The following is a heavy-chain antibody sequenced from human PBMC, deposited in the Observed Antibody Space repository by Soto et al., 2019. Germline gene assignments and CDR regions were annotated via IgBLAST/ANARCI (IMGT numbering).Heavy chain of an antibody. CDR2: ISAYNGNT. Sequence: GASVKVSCKASCYTFTSYGISWVRQAPGQWLEWMGWISAYNGNTNYAQKLQGRVTMTTDTSTSTAYMALSSLRSEDTAVYYCATILGHSTTWYLNGMDVWGQGTPVTVSS. CDR1: CYTFTSYG. V-gene: IGHV1-18*04. D-gene: IGHD6-13*01. J-gene: IGHJ6*02. CDR3: ATILGHSTTWYLNGMDV.